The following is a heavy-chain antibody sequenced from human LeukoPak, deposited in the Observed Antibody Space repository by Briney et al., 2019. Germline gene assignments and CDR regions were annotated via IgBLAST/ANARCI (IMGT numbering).Heavy chain of an antibody. D-gene: IGHD6-19*01. CDR2: ISGSGGST. V-gene: IGHV3-23*01. CDR3: ANQYSSGWYVHFQH. Sequence: GGSLRLSCAASGFTFSSYGMSWVRQAPGKGLEWVSAISGSGGSTYYADSVKGRFTISRDNSKNTLYLQMNSLRAEDTAVYYCANQYSSGWYVHFQHWGQGTLVTVSS. CDR1: GFTFSSYG. J-gene: IGHJ1*01.